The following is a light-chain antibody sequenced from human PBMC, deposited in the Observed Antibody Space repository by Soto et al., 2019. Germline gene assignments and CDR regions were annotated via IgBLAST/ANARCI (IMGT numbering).Light chain of an antibody. CDR2: DAS. Sequence: EIVLTQSPATLSLSPGERATLSCRASQSVSSYLAWYQQKHGQAPRLLIYDASNRATGIPARFSGSGSGTDFTLTISSLEPEDFAVYYCQQRSKWPPYTFGQGTKLEIK. V-gene: IGKV3-11*01. CDR1: QSVSSY. J-gene: IGKJ2*01. CDR3: QQRSKWPPYT.